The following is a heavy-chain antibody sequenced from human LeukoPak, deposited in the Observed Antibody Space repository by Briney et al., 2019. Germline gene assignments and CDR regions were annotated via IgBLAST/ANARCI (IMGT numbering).Heavy chain of an antibody. D-gene: IGHD3-22*01. CDR1: SGSISSYY. CDR2: IYTSGST. Sequence: SETLSLTCTVSSGSISSYYWSWIRQPAGKGLEWNGRIYTSGSTNYNPSLKSRVTMSVDTSKNQFSLKLSSVTAADTAVYYCARDAYDSSGLLRFLWFDPWGQGTLVTVSS. V-gene: IGHV4-4*07. J-gene: IGHJ5*02. CDR3: ARDAYDSSGLLRFLWFDP.